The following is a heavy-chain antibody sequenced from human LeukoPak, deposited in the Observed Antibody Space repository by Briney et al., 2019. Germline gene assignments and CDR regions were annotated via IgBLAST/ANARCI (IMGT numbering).Heavy chain of an antibody. V-gene: IGHV3-48*02. CDR2: ISSSSNTI. Sequence: PGGSLRLSCAASGFSFSIYSMNWVRQAPGKGLEWVSYISSSSNTIYYADSVKGRFTISRDNAKNSLYLQMNSLRDEDTAVYHCARDTEDWVDYWGQGTLVTVSS. J-gene: IGHJ4*02. CDR1: GFSFSIYS. CDR3: ARDTEDWVDY. D-gene: IGHD2-15*01.